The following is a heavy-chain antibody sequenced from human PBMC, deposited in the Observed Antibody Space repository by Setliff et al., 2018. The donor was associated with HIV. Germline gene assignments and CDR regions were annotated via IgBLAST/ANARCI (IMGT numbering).Heavy chain of an antibody. Sequence: ASVKVSCKASGGTFSSYSINWVRQAPGQGLEWMGWISSKNGNTKYAQNLQGRVTMTTDTSTSTAYMELRSLRFDDTAIYYCARANDYTSAWYFYYYGMGVWGPGTTVTVSS. V-gene: IGHV1-18*01. CDR3: ARANDYTSAWYFYYYGMGV. J-gene: IGHJ6*02. CDR1: GGTFSSYS. D-gene: IGHD6-19*01. CDR2: ISSKNGNT.